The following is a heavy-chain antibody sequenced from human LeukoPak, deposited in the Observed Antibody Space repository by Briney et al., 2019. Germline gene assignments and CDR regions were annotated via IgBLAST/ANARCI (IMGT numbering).Heavy chain of an antibody. CDR2: ISSSGSTI. Sequence: GGSLRLSCAASGFTFSDYYMSWIRQAPGKGLEWVSYISSSGSTIYYADSVKGRFTISRDKAKNSLYMQMNSLRVEDTAVYYCARDFWSGSPDWGQGTLVTVSS. V-gene: IGHV3-11*04. D-gene: IGHD3-3*01. J-gene: IGHJ4*02. CDR1: GFTFSDYY. CDR3: ARDFWSGSPD.